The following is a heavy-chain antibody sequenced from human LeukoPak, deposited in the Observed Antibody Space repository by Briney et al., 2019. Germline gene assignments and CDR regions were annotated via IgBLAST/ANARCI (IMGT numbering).Heavy chain of an antibody. V-gene: IGHV4-59*01. J-gene: IGHJ4*02. D-gene: IGHD4-17*01. CDR1: GGSISSYY. CDR2: IYYSGST. CDR3: AGGRYGLDY. Sequence: SETLSLTCTVSGGSISSYYWSWIRQPPGKGLEWIGYIYYSGSTNYNPSLKSRVTISVDTSKNQFSLKLSSVTAADTAVYYCAGGRYGLDYWGQGTLVTVSS.